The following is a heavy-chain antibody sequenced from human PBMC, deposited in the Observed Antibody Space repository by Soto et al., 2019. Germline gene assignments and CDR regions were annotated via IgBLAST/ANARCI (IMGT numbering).Heavy chain of an antibody. CDR1: GFTFSSYA. D-gene: IGHD7-27*01. Sequence: GGSLRLSCSASGFTFSSYAMHWVRQAPGKGLEYVSAISSNGGSTYYADSVKGRFTISRDNSKNTLYLQMSSLRAEDTAVYYCVKDQANWGSFVPYYFDYWGQGTLVTVSS. V-gene: IGHV3-64D*06. CDR2: ISSNGGST. J-gene: IGHJ4*02. CDR3: VKDQANWGSFVPYYFDY.